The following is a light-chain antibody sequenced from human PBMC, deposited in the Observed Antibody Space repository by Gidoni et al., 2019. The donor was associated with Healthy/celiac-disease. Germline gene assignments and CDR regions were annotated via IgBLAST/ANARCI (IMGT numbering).Light chain of an antibody. Sequence: EIVLTQSPATLSLSPGYRATLSSRASQSVSSYLAWYQQKPGQAPRLLIYDASNRATGIPARFSGSGSGTDFTLTSRSLEPEDLAVYYCQQRSNWPPAITFGQGTRLEIK. CDR1: QSVSSY. J-gene: IGKJ5*01. CDR2: DAS. CDR3: QQRSNWPPAIT. V-gene: IGKV3-11*01.